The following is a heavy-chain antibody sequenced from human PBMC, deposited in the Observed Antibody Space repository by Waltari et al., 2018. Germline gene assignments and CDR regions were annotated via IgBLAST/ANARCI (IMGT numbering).Heavy chain of an antibody. J-gene: IGHJ3*01. D-gene: IGHD5-12*01. V-gene: IGHV4-39*01. Sequence: QLQLQESGPRLVRPSETLSLICRVSGVSITSNRHYWAWIRQSPGQRLEWIGTVSYRGTTYISPSLKSRVSVSRDTSKNQVSLILGSVTAADMAVYYCATYIGASVGTAAFDVWGQGTMVTVSS. CDR1: GVSITSNRHY. CDR2: VSYRGTT. CDR3: ATYIGASVGTAAFDV.